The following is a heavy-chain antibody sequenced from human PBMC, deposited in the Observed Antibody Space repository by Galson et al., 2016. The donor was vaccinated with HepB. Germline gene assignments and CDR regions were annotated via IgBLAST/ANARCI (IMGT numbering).Heavy chain of an antibody. J-gene: IGHJ3*01. CDR3: AKVRTTLLDDQRKGWDSFDF. D-gene: IGHD1-7*01. CDR1: GFTFNDYA. CDR2: MWWNSGHT. Sequence: CAASGFTFNDYAMHWVRQAPGKGLEWVSGMWWNSGHTGYAASVRGRFTISRDNTKSSLSLQMNSLRPEDTALYYCAKVRTTLLDDQRKGWDSFDFWGQGTVVTVSS. V-gene: IGHV3-9*01.